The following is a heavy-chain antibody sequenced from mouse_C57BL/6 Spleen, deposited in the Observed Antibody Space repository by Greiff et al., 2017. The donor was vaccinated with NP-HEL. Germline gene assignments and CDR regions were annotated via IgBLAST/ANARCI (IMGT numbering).Heavy chain of an antibody. V-gene: IGHV5-9*01. D-gene: IGHD1-1*01. CDR3: ASDYGSSYVDWFAY. CDR2: ISGGGGNT. Sequence: EVMLVESGGGLVKPGGSLKLSCVASGFTFSSYTMSWVRQTPEKRLEWVATISGGGGNTYYPDSVKGRFTISRDNAKNTLYLQMSSLRSEDTALYYCASDYGSSYVDWFAYWGQGTLVTVSA. CDR1: GFTFSSYT. J-gene: IGHJ3*01.